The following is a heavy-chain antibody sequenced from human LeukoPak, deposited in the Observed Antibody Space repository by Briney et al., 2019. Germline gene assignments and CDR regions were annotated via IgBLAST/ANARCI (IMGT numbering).Heavy chain of an antibody. D-gene: IGHD4-23*01. V-gene: IGHV3-7*01. J-gene: IGHJ4*02. CDR2: IKQDGSEK. CDR3: ARDYGGSSPFDY. CDR1: GFTFSDNY. Sequence: GGSLRLSCAASGFTFSDNYMTWVRQAPGRGLEWVANIKQDGSEKYYVDSVKGRFTISRDNAKNSLYLQMNSLRAEDTAVYYCARDYGGSSPFDYWGQGTLVTVSS.